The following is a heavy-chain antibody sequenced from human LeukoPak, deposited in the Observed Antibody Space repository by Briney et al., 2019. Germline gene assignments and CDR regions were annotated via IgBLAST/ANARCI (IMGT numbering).Heavy chain of an antibody. Sequence: PSQTLSLTCTVSGGSISSGGYYWSRIRQPPGKGLEWIGYIYRSGSTYYNPSLKSRVTISVDRSKNQFSLKLSSVTAADTAVYYCASHTIFGVVDDYWGQGTLVTVSS. CDR1: GGSISSGGYY. D-gene: IGHD3-3*01. V-gene: IGHV4-30-2*01. CDR2: IYRSGST. CDR3: ASHTIFGVVDDY. J-gene: IGHJ4*02.